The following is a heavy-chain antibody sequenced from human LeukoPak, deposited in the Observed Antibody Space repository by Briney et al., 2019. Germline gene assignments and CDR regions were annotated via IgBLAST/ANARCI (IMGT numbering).Heavy chain of an antibody. CDR3: TYDFWSGYYFNDAFDI. D-gene: IGHD3-3*01. J-gene: IGHJ3*02. CDR2: IIPIFGTA. Sequence: ASVKVSCKASGGTFSSYAISWVRQAPGQGLEWMGGIIPIFGTANYAQKFQGRVTITADESTSTAYMELSGLRSEDTAVYYCTYDFWSGYYFNDAFDIWGQGTMVTVSS. V-gene: IGHV1-69*13. CDR1: GGTFSSYA.